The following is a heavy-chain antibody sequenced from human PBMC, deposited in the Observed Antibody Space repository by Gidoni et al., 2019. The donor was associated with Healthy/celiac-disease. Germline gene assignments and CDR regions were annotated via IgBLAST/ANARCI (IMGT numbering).Heavy chain of an antibody. V-gene: IGHV4-30-2*01. D-gene: IGHD3-3*01. CDR1: GGPISSGGYS. Sequence: QLQLQESGSGLVKPSQTLSLTCAVSGGPISSGGYSWSWIRHPPGKGLEWIWYTFHSGSTYYNPSLKSRVTISVDRSKNQFSLKLSSVTAADTAVYYCARAPYDFWEYNWFDPWGQGTLVTVSS. CDR3: ARAPYDFWEYNWFDP. CDR2: TFHSGST. J-gene: IGHJ5*02.